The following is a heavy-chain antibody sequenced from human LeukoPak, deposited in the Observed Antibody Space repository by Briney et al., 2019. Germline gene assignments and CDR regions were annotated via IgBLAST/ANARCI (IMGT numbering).Heavy chain of an antibody. CDR3: ARTTYPIGYCSSTSCRNWFDP. Sequence: PSETLSLTCAVYGGSFSGYYWSWIRQPPGKGLEWIGEINHSGSTNYNPSLKSRVTISVDTSKNQFSLKLSSVTAADTAVYYCARTTYPIGYCSSTSCRNWFDPWGQGTLVTVSS. CDR2: INHSGST. J-gene: IGHJ5*02. CDR1: GGSFSGYY. D-gene: IGHD2-2*01. V-gene: IGHV4-34*01.